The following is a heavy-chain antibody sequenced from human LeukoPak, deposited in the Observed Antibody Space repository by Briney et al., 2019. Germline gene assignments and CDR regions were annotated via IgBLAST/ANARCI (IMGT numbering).Heavy chain of an antibody. V-gene: IGHV1-69*02. J-gene: IGHJ5*01. D-gene: IGHD2-2*02. CDR3: ARVLPAAISGWSAP. CDR1: GGTFSSYT. CDR2: IIPILGIA. Sequence: ASVKVSCKASGGTFSSYTISWVRQAPGQGLEWMGRIIPILGIANYAQKFQGRVTITADKSTSTAYMELSSLRSEDTAVYYCARVLPAAISGWSAPWGKEPWSPSPQ.